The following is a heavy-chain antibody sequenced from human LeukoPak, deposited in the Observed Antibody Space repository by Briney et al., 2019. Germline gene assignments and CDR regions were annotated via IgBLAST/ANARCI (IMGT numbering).Heavy chain of an antibody. D-gene: IGHD1-26*01. CDR2: IYYSGST. V-gene: IGHV4-59*01. CDR1: GGSISSYC. Sequence: SETLSLTCTVSGGSISSYCWSWIRQPPGKGLEWIGYIYYSGSTNYNPSLKSRVTISVDASKNQFSLKLSSVTAADTAVYYCAGGSYFYYYYMDVWGKGTTVTVSS. J-gene: IGHJ6*03. CDR3: AGGSYFYYYYMDV.